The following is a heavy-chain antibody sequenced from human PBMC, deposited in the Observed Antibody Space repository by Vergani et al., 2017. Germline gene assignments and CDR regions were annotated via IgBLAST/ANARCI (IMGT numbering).Heavy chain of an antibody. CDR1: GYSFTSYW. D-gene: IGHD5-12*01. CDR2: IDPSDSYT. V-gene: IGHV5-10-1*01. CDR3: ARLLKRXASGYDESYYYYYYGMDV. J-gene: IGHJ6*02. Sequence: EVQLVQSGAEVKKPGESLRISCKGSGYSFTSYWISWVRQMPGKGLEWMGRIDPSDSYTNDSPSFQGHVTISADKSISTSYLQWSSLKASDTSMYYCARLLKRXASGYDESYYYYYYGMDVWGQGTTVTVSS.